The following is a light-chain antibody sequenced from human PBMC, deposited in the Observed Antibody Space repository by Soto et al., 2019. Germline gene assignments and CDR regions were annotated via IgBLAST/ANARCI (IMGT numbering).Light chain of an antibody. CDR1: SSDVGTYNL. V-gene: IGLV2-23*01. CDR2: EGS. Sequence: QSVLTQPASVSGSPGQSITISCTGTSSDVGTYNLVSWHQHHPGKAPKLIIYEGSKRLSGVSNRFSGSKSGNTASLTISGLQAEDEADYYCCSFAVGSTVVFGGGTKLTVL. CDR3: CSFAVGSTVV. J-gene: IGLJ2*01.